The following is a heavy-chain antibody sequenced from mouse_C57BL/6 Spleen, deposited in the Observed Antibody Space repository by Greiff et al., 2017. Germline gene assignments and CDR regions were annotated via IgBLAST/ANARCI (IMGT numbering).Heavy chain of an antibody. CDR1: GYTFTDYY. D-gene: IGHD1-1*01. CDR2: IYPGSGNT. Sequence: VQLQQSGAELVRPGASVKLSCKASGYTFTDYYINWVKQRPGQGLEWIARIYPGSGNTYYNEKLKGKATLTAEKSSSTAYMQLSSLTSEDSAVYFCARENGEGAMDYWGQGTSVTVSS. V-gene: IGHV1-76*01. J-gene: IGHJ4*01. CDR3: ARENGEGAMDY.